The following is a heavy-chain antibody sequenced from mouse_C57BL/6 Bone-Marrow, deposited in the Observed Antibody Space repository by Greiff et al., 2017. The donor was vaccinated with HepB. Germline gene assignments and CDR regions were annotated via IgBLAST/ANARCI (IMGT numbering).Heavy chain of an antibody. Sequence: EVQLVESGGGLVQPKGSLKLSCAASGFTFNTYAMHWVRQAPGKGLEWVARIRSKSSNYATYYADSVKDRFTISRDDSQSMLYLQMNNLKTEDTAMYYCVRDSCYYGSSYDAMDYWGQGTSVTVSS. V-gene: IGHV10-3*01. CDR3: VRDSCYYGSSYDAMDY. CDR2: IRSKSSNYAT. J-gene: IGHJ4*01. CDR1: GFTFNTYA. D-gene: IGHD1-1*01.